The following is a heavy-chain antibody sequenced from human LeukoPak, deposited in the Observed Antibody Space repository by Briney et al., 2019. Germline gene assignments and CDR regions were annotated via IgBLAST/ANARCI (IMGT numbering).Heavy chain of an antibody. CDR3: AKDLGAVAGSGLYGMDV. CDR1: GFTFSSYG. Sequence: GGSLRLSCEASGFTFSSYGMHWVRQAPGKGLEWVAVISYDGGNKYYADTVKGRFTISRDNSTNTLYLQMNSLRAEDTAVYYCAKDLGAVAGSGLYGMDVWGQGTAVTVSS. J-gene: IGHJ6*02. D-gene: IGHD6-19*01. CDR2: ISYDGGNK. V-gene: IGHV3-30*18.